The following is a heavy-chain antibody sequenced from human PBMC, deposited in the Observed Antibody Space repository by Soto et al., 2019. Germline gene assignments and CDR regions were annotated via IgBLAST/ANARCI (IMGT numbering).Heavy chain of an antibody. CDR2: ISYDGSNK. CDR3: ARGAPQWLVRAQFDY. Sequence: QVQLVESGGGVVQPGRSLRLSCAASGFTFSSYAMHWVRQAPGKGLEWVAVISYDGSNKYYADSVKGRFTISRDNSKNTLYLQMNSLRAEDTAVYYCARGAPQWLVRAQFDYWGQGTLVTVSS. CDR1: GFTFSSYA. V-gene: IGHV3-30-3*01. D-gene: IGHD6-19*01. J-gene: IGHJ4*02.